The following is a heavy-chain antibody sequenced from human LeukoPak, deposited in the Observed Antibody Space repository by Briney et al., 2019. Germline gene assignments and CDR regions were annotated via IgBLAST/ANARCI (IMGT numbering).Heavy chain of an antibody. CDR3: ARRAEDRYCSSSTCFHYYMDV. D-gene: IGHD2-2*01. V-gene: IGHV3-48*01. CDR2: ISPSSRTT. CDR1: EFTFSNYG. J-gene: IGHJ6*03. Sequence: GGSLRLSCAASEFTFSNYGMNWVRQAPGKGLEWVSYISPSSRTTFYADSVKGRFTISRDNAKSSLYLQLNSLRTEDTAVYYCARRAEDRYCSSSTCFHYYMDVWGKGTTVTVSS.